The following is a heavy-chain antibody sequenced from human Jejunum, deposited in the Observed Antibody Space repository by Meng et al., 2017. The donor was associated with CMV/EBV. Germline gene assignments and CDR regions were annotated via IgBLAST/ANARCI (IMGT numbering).Heavy chain of an antibody. V-gene: IGHV4-4*07. D-gene: IGHD2-21*02. CDR3: ARDGGLDCGGDCYFDH. CDR1: GVSIRSYY. CDR2: IYTSGST. Sequence: VQLEDWGPGLVKPSATLSPPWTVSGVSIRSYYGSWIRLPAGKGLEWIGRIYTSGSTNYNPSLKSRVTMSLDTPKNQFSLKLTSVTAADTALYFCARDGGLDCGGDCYFDHWGQGILVTVSS. J-gene: IGHJ4*02.